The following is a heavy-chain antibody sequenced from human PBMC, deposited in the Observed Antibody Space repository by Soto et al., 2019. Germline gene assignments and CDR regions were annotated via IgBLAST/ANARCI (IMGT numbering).Heavy chain of an antibody. V-gene: IGHV1-18*01. Sequence: ASVKVSFKASGYTFINYGLSWVRQAPGQGLEWIGWIGAYNGNRKFAQKFQGRVTMTTDTSTNTAYRELRSLRSDDTAVYYCARGDHYDGSGNYPGDYWG. CDR2: IGAYNGNR. CDR3: ARGDHYDGSGNYPGDY. D-gene: IGHD3-22*01. CDR1: GYTFINYG. J-gene: IGHJ4*01.